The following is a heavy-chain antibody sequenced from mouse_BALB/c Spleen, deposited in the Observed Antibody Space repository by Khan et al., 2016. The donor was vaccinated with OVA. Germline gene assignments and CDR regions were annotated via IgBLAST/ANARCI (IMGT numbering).Heavy chain of an antibody. Sequence: QVQLQQSGPELVKPGASVKMSCKASGYTFTDYVMNWVKQRTGQGLEWIGQIYPGSDSTYYNEKFKGKATLTADRSSSTAYMQLSSLTSEDSVVYFCARAGWDVFAYWGQGTLVTVSA. D-gene: IGHD4-1*01. CDR3: ARAGWDVFAY. J-gene: IGHJ3*01. V-gene: IGHV1-77*01. CDR1: GYTFTDYV. CDR2: IYPGSDST.